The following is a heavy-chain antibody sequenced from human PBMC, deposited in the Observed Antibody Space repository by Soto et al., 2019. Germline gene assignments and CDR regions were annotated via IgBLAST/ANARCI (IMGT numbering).Heavy chain of an antibody. CDR3: ARDRGRAGYYDY. CDR2: IYYSGSI. D-gene: IGHD2-21*01. Sequence: PSEPLSLTCTVSGASISNGDYYWSWIRQHPGKGLEWIGYIYYSGSIYYNPSLKSRVTMSVDTSKNQFSLKLSSVTAADTAVYYCARDRGRAGYYDYWGQGTLVTVSS. J-gene: IGHJ4*02. V-gene: IGHV4-31*03. CDR1: GASISNGDYY.